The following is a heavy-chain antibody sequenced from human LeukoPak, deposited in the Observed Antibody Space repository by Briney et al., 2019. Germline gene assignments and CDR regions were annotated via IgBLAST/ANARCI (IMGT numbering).Heavy chain of an antibody. V-gene: IGHV4-39*07. D-gene: IGHD2-21*02. J-gene: IGHJ3*02. CDR1: GGSISSYY. CDR3: ARRWSVVVTAISYYAFDI. CDR2: IYYSGST. Sequence: SETLSLTCTVSGGSISSYYWSWLRQPPGKGLEWIGSIYYSGSTYYNPSLKSRVTISVDTSKNQFSLKLSSVTAADTAVYYCARRWSVVVTAISYYAFDIWGQGTMVTVSS.